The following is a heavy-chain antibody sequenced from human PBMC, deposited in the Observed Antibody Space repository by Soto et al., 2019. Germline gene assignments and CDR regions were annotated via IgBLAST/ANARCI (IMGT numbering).Heavy chain of an antibody. CDR1: GGSFSRYH. CDR2: IHHDGGI. CDR3: ARGYGEEWPTSDF. V-gene: IGHV4-34*01. J-gene: IGHJ4*02. D-gene: IGHD3-10*01. Sequence: QVQLHQWGAGLLKPAETLSLTCTVYGGSFSRYHWNWIRQAPGKGLEWIGEIHHDGGINYGPSLEGRVTISVDTSKNEFSLKLRSVTAADTAVYYCARGYGEEWPTSDFWGQGTLVTVSS.